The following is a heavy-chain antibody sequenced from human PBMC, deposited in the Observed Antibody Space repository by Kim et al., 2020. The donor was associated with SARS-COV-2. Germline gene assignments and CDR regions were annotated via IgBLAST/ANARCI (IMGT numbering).Heavy chain of an antibody. V-gene: IGHV3-30*01. D-gene: IGHD6-13*01. CDR3: ARASHSSSWDNPEFDY. Sequence: SGKGRFTSSRDNSKNTLDLQMNSLRAEDTAVYYCARASHSSSWDNPEFDYWGQGTLVTVSS. J-gene: IGHJ4*02.